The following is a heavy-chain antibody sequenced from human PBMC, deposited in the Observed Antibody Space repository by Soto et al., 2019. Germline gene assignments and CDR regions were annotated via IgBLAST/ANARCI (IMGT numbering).Heavy chain of an antibody. V-gene: IGHV3-33*01. CDR3: ARDEGAAAGQVYGMDV. CDR1: GFTFSSYG. CDR2: IWYDGSNK. D-gene: IGHD6-13*01. Sequence: QVQLVESGGGVVQPGRSLRLSCAASGFTFSSYGMHWVRQAPGKGLEWVAVIWYDGSNKYYADSVKGRFTISRDNSKNTLYLQMNSLRAEDTAVYYCARDEGAAAGQVYGMDVWGQGTTVTVSS. J-gene: IGHJ6*02.